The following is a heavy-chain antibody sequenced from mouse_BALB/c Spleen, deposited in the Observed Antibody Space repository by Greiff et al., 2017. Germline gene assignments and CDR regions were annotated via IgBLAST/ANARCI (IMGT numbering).Heavy chain of an antibody. J-gene: IGHJ4*01. Sequence: EVKLVESGGDLVKPGGSLKLSCAASGFTFSSYGMSWVRQTPDKRLEWVATISSGGSYTYYPDSVKGRFTISRDNAKNTLYLQMSSLKSEDTAMYYCARHQTARDYAMDYWGQGTSVTVSS. CDR2: ISSGGSYT. V-gene: IGHV5-6*02. D-gene: IGHD3-2*01. CDR1: GFTFSSYG. CDR3: ARHQTARDYAMDY.